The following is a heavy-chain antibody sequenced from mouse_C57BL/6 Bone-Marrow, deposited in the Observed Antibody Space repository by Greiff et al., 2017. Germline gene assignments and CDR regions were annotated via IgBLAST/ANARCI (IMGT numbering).Heavy chain of an antibody. Sequence: QVQLQQSGAELVKPGASVKISCKASGYAFSSYWMNWVKQRPGRGLEWIGQIYPGDGDTNYNGKFKGKATLTADKSSSTAYMQLSSLTAEDSAVYFCKRGGGTIIEEARFAYWGEGTLVTVSA. D-gene: IGHD2-14*01. J-gene: IGHJ3*01. V-gene: IGHV1-80*01. CDR3: KRGGGTIIEEARFAY. CDR2: IYPGDGDT. CDR1: GYAFSSYW.